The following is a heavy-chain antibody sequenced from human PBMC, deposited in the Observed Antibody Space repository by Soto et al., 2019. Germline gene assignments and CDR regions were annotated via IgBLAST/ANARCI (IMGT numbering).Heavy chain of an antibody. V-gene: IGHV4-59*01. CDR1: GGSISSYY. Sequence: SETLSLTCTVSGGSISSYYWSWIQQPPGKGLEWIGYIYYSGSTNYNPSLKSRVTISVDTSKNQFSLKLSSVTAADTAVYYCARGRPEGDALDYWGQGTLVTVSS. CDR3: ARGRPEGDALDY. J-gene: IGHJ4*02. D-gene: IGHD2-21*02. CDR2: IYYSGST.